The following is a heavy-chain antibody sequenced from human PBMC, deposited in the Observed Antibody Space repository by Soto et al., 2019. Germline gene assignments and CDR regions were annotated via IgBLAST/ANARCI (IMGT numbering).Heavy chain of an antibody. CDR1: GGSISSGGYY. D-gene: IGHD2-8*01. Sequence: QVQLQESGPGLVKPSQTLSLTCTVTGGSISSGGYYWSWIRQHPGKGLEWIGYIYYSGSTYYNPSLKSRVTISVDTSKNQFFLKLSSVTAADTAVYYCAASHCTNGVCYPRNYYYYMDVWAKGTTVTVSS. CDR2: IYYSGST. CDR3: AASHCTNGVCYPRNYYYYMDV. J-gene: IGHJ6*03. V-gene: IGHV4-31*03.